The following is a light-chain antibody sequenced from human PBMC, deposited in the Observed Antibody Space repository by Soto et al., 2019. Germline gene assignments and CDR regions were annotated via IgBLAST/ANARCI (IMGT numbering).Light chain of an antibody. CDR3: QQYISYPYT. J-gene: IGKJ2*01. Sequence: DIQMTQVPSTRSASVGDRVTITCRASQTTNTWLAWYQQKPGTVPKLLIYDASSLEGGVPSRFSASGSGTEFTLTISSLQPDDLATYYCQQYISYPYTFGQGTKVDIK. CDR1: QTTNTW. CDR2: DAS. V-gene: IGKV1-5*01.